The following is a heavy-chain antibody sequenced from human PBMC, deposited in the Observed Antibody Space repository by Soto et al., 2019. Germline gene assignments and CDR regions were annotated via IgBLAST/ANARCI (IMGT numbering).Heavy chain of an antibody. D-gene: IGHD3-3*01. CDR1: GGSISSGGYS. V-gene: IGHV4-30-2*01. CDR3: ARGTYYHFWSGYYTVAFDI. CDR2: IYHSGST. Sequence: SETLSLTCAVSGGSISSGGYSWSWIRQPPGKGLEWIGYIYHSGSTYYNPSLKSRVTISVDRSKNQFSLKLSSVTAADTAVYYCARGTYYHFWSGYYTVAFDIWGQGTMVTVSS. J-gene: IGHJ3*02.